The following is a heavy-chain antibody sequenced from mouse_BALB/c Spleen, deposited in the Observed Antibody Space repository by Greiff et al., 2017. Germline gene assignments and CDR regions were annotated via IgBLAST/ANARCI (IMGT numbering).Heavy chain of an antibody. Sequence: DVMLVESGGGLVQPGGSRKLSCAASGFTFSSFGMHWVRQAPEKGLEWVAYISSGSSTIYYADTVKGRFTISRDNPKNTLFLQMTSLRSEDTAMYYCARRSYGSWFAYWGQGTLVTVSA. CDR3: ARRSYGSWFAY. V-gene: IGHV5-17*02. CDR2: ISSGSSTI. D-gene: IGHD2-2*01. J-gene: IGHJ3*01. CDR1: GFTFSSFG.